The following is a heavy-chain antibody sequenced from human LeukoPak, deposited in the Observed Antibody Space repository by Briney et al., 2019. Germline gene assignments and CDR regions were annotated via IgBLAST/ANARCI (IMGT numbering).Heavy chain of an antibody. CDR2: ISAYGGNT. V-gene: IGHV3-23*01. J-gene: IGHJ4*02. D-gene: IGHD3-22*01. Sequence: GGSLRLSCAASGFTFSSYAMSWVRQAPGKGLEWISGISAYGGNTYYADSVKGRFTISRDNSRNTLYLQMNSLRADDTALYYCAKSSSAWTSDYWGQGTPVTVSS. CDR3: AKSSSAWTSDY. CDR1: GFTFSSYA.